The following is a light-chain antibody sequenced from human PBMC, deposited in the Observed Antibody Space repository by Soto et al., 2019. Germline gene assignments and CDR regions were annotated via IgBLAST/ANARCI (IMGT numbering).Light chain of an antibody. Sequence: IVMTQSPATLSVSPGERATLSCRASQSVRGNLAWYQQKPGQSPRLLIYATSSRATGIPDRFSGSGSGTDFTLTISRLEPEDFAVYYCQQYGSSGTFGQGTKVDI. V-gene: IGKV3-20*01. CDR1: QSVRGN. J-gene: IGKJ1*01. CDR3: QQYGSSGT. CDR2: ATS.